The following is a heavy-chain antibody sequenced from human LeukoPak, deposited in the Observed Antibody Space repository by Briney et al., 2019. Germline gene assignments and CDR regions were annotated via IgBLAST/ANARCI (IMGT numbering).Heavy chain of an antibody. CDR2: ISYDGSNK. J-gene: IGHJ5*02. Sequence: GGSLRLSCAASGFTFSSYGMHWVRQAPGKGLEWVAVISYDGSNKYYADSMKGRFTISRDNSKNTLFLQMNSLRAEDTAVYYCVKDSSGWVVSWFDPWGQGTLVTVSS. CDR1: GFTFSSYG. V-gene: IGHV3-30*18. CDR3: VKDSSGWVVSWFDP. D-gene: IGHD6-19*01.